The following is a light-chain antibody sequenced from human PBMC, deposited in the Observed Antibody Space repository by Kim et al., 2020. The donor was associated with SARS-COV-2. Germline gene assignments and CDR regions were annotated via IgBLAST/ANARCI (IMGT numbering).Light chain of an antibody. CDR1: QGISSY. CDR3: QYISGFPRT. J-gene: IGKJ1*01. CDR2: GSS. Sequence: DIQLTQSPSFLSTSIGDRVTITCRASQGISSYLAWYQQKPGKAPKLLIYGSSTLQNWVPSRFSGSGSGTEFTLTISSLQPDDVATYYCQYISGFPRTFGQGTKVDIK. V-gene: IGKV1-9*01.